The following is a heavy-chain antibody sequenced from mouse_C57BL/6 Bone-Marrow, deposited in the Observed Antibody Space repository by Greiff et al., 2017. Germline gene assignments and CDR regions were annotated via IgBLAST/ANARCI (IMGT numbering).Heavy chain of an antibody. CDR3: TSTIWFAY. V-gene: IGHV14-4*01. D-gene: IGHD2-1*01. Sequence: EVKLQESGAELVRPGASVKLSCTASGFNIKDDYMHWVKQRPEQGLEWIGWIDPENGDTEYASKFQGQATITADTSSNTAYLQLSSLTSEDTAVYYCTSTIWFAYWGQGTLVTVSA. J-gene: IGHJ3*01. CDR1: GFNIKDDY. CDR2: IDPENGDT.